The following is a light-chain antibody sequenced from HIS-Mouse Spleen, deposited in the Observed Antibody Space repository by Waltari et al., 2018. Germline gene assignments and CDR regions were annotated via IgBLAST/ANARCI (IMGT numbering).Light chain of an antibody. CDR2: AAS. CDR3: QQLNSYPIT. V-gene: IGKV1-9*01. CDR1: QGISSY. Sequence: DIQLTQSSSFLSASVGDRVTITCRASQGISSYLAWYQQKPGKAPKLLIYAASTWQSGVPSRFSGSGSGTEFTLTISSLQPEDFATYYCQQLNSYPITFGQGTRLEIK. J-gene: IGKJ5*01.